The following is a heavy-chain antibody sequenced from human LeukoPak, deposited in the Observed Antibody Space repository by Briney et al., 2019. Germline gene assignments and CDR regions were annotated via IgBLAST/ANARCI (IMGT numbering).Heavy chain of an antibody. V-gene: IGHV3-21*01. Sequence: GGSLRLSCAASGFTFSSYSMNWVRQAPGKGLEWVSSISSSSSYIYYAASVKGRFTNSRDNTKNTLYLQINSLRAEDTAVYYCAKDRHAPGRYCSSTSCCPFDSWGQGTLVTVSS. D-gene: IGHD2-2*01. CDR1: GFTFSSYS. CDR3: AKDRHAPGRYCSSTSCCPFDS. J-gene: IGHJ5*01. CDR2: ISSSSSYI.